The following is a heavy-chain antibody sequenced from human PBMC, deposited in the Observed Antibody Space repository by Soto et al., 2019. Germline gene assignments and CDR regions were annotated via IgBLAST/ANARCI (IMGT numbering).Heavy chain of an antibody. V-gene: IGHV3-23*01. CDR2: ISSSGGAT. CDR3: ATSGASCYSRCGPDY. D-gene: IGHD2-15*01. J-gene: IGHJ4*02. Sequence: GGSLRLSCAASGFAFSSYSMSWVRQAPGQGLEWVSLISSSGGATYYADSVKGRFTISRDNSKSTSYLQMNSPRAEDTAIYYCATSGASCYSRCGPDYWGQGTLVTVSS. CDR1: GFAFSSYS.